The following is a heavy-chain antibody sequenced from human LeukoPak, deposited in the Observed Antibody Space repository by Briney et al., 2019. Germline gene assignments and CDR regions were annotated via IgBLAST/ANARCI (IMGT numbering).Heavy chain of an antibody. V-gene: IGHV1-8*03. J-gene: IGHJ4*02. D-gene: IGHD2-21*02. CDR2: MNPNSGNT. Sequence: ASVKVSCKASGYTFTSYDINWVRQATGQGLEWMGWMNPNSGNTGYAQKFQGRVTITRNTSISTAYMELRSLRSEDTAVYYCARDHYHKIHSVMVTAPDYWGQGTLVIVSS. CDR1: GYTFTSYD. CDR3: ARDHYHKIHSVMVTAPDY.